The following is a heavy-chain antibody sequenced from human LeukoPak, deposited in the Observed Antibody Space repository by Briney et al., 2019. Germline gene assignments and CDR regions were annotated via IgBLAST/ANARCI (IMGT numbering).Heavy chain of an antibody. D-gene: IGHD2-2*01. V-gene: IGHV3-48*03. Sequence: PGGSLRLSCAASGFTLRSFEINWVRQAPGKGLEWVSYISSSGSTIYYADSVKGRFTISRDNSKNTMYLQMNSLRAEDTAVYYCARDFGSSTSCYDYWGQGTLVTVSS. CDR3: ARDFGSSTSCYDY. J-gene: IGHJ4*02. CDR1: GFTLRSFE. CDR2: ISSSGSTI.